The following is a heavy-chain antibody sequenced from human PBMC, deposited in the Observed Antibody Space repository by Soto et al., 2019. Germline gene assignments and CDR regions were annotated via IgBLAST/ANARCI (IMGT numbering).Heavy chain of an antibody. CDR2: ISYDGSNK. CDR1: GFTFSSYG. CDR3: AKNGRALWELLTRLLSFDY. D-gene: IGHD1-26*01. Sequence: GGSLRLSCAASGFTFSSYGMHWVRQAPGKGLEWVAVISYDGSNKYYADSVKGRFTISRDNSKDTLYLQMNSLRAEDTAVYYCAKNGRALWELLTRLLSFDYWGQGTLVTVSS. V-gene: IGHV3-30*18. J-gene: IGHJ4*02.